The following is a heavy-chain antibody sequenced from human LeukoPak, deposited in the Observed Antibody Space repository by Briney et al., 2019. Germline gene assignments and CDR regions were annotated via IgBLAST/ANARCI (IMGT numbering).Heavy chain of an antibody. V-gene: IGHV1-2*02. D-gene: IGHD5-24*01. Sequence: ASVTVSCKASGYTFTGYYIHWVRQAPGQGLQWMGWINPNTGGTNYAQKFQGRVTMTRDTSITTASMELSRLRSDDTAVHYCARGGRDDYNYIYFDFWGQGTLVTVSS. J-gene: IGHJ4*02. CDR3: ARGGRDDYNYIYFDF. CDR2: INPNTGGT. CDR1: GYTFTGYY.